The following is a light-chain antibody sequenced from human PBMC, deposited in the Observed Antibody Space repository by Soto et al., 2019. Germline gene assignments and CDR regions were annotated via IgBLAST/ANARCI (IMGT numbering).Light chain of an antibody. Sequence: DIQMTQSPSTLSASVGDRVTITCRASQSISSWLAWYQQKPGKAPKLLIYDASSLESGVPSTFSGSGSGTEFTLTISSLQPYDFATYYCQQYNRWVTFGQGTKLEI. CDR1: QSISSW. CDR3: QQYNRWVT. V-gene: IGKV1-5*01. J-gene: IGKJ2*01. CDR2: DAS.